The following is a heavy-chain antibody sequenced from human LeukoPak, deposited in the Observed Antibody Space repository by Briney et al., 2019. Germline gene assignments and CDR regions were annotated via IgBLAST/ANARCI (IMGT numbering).Heavy chain of an antibody. Sequence: KPGGSLRLSCAASGFTFNDYYMSWIRQAPGKGLEWISYIGSSGGSINYADSVKGRFTISRDNAKNSLSLQMNSLRAEDTAVYYCVRGRTSGSSWPFDYWGQGTLVTVSS. V-gene: IGHV3-11*04. CDR1: GFTFNDYY. D-gene: IGHD6-13*01. J-gene: IGHJ4*02. CDR3: VRGRTSGSSWPFDY. CDR2: IGSSGGSI.